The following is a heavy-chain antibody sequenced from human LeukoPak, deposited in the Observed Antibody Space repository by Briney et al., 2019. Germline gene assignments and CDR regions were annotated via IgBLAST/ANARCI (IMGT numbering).Heavy chain of an antibody. CDR3: ARGPTYNDCSGGSCFYY. D-gene: IGHD2-15*01. J-gene: IGHJ4*02. CDR1: GYTFTSYG. Sequence: ASVKVSCKASGYTFTSYGISWVRQAPGQGLEWMGGIIPIFGTANYAQKFQGRVTITADKSTSTAYMELSSLRSEDTAVYYCARGPTYNDCSGGSCFYYWGQGTLVTVSS. CDR2: IIPIFGTA. V-gene: IGHV1-69*06.